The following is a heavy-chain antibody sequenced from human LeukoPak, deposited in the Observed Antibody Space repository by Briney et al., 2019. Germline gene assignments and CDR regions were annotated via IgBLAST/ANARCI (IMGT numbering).Heavy chain of an antibody. CDR2: INPNSGGT. CDR3: ARDSVRALGWFDP. Sequence: AASVKVSCKASGYTFTTFHIHWVRQAPGQGLEWMGWINPNSGGTNYAQKFQGRVTMTRDTSISTAYMELSRLRSDDTAVYYCARDSVRALGWFDPWGQGTLVTVSS. D-gene: IGHD3-10*01. CDR1: GYTFTTFH. V-gene: IGHV1-2*02. J-gene: IGHJ5*02.